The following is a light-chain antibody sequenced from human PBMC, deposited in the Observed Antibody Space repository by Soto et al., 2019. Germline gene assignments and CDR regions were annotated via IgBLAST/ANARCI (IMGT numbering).Light chain of an antibody. CDR3: SSYTSSSTLDYV. CDR1: SSDGGGYNY. J-gene: IGLJ1*01. CDR2: EVS. Sequence: QSALTRAASVSGSPGRSITSSCTGTSSDGGGYNYVSWYQQHPGKAPKLMIYEVSNRPSGVSNRFSGSKSGNTASLTISGLQAEDEADYYCSSYTSSSTLDYVFGTGSKVTLL. V-gene: IGLV2-14*01.